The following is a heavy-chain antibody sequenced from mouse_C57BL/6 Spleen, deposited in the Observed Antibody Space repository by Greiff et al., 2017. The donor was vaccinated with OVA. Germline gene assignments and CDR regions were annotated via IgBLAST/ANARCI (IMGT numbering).Heavy chain of an antibody. CDR2: LDPENGDT. CDR3: TTPRYYGSSPFAY. D-gene: IGHD1-1*01. CDR1: GFNIKDDY. J-gene: IGHJ3*01. V-gene: IGHV14-4*01. Sequence: VQLQQSGAELVRPGASVKLSCTASGFNIKDDYMHWVKQRPEQGLEWIGWLDPENGDTEYASKFQGKATITADTSSNTAYLQLSSLTSEDTAVYYCTTPRYYGSSPFAYWGQGTLVTVSA.